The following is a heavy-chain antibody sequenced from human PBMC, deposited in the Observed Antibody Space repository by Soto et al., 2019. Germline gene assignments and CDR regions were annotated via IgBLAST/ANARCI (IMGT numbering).Heavy chain of an antibody. CDR3: ARINTSYLAGYWAGYYYGMDV. Sequence: PGESLKISCKGSGYSFTSYWISWVRQMPGKGLEWMGRIDPSDSYTNYSPSFQGHVTISADKSISTAYLQWSSLKASDTAMYYCARINTSYLAGYWAGYYYGMDVWGQGTTVTVSS. D-gene: IGHD3-9*01. V-gene: IGHV5-10-1*01. CDR1: GYSFTSYW. CDR2: IDPSDSYT. J-gene: IGHJ6*02.